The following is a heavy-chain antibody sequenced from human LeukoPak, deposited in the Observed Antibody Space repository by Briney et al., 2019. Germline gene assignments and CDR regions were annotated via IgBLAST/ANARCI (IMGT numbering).Heavy chain of an antibody. J-gene: IGHJ4*02. CDR1: GYSFTSYW. CDR3: ARHLYSSSPIDY. D-gene: IGHD6-13*01. V-gene: IGHV5-10-1*01. Sequence: GECLKISCKGSGYSFTSYWISWVRQLPGKGLEWMGRIDPSDSYTNYSPSFQGHVTISADKSISTAYLQWSSLKASDTAMYYCARHLYSSSPIDYWGQGTLVTVSS. CDR2: IDPSDSYT.